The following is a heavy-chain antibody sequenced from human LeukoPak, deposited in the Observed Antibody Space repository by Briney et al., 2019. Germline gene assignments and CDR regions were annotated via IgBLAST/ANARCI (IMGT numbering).Heavy chain of an antibody. Sequence: GRSLRLSCAASGFTSDDYAMHWVRQAPGKGLEWVSGISWNSGSIGYADSVKGRFTISRDNSKNTLYLQMNSLRAEDTAVYYCARRAGAYSHPYDYWGQGTLVTVSS. CDR3: ARRAGAYSHPYDY. J-gene: IGHJ4*02. CDR2: ISWNSGSI. D-gene: IGHD4/OR15-4a*01. V-gene: IGHV3-9*02. CDR1: GFTSDDYA.